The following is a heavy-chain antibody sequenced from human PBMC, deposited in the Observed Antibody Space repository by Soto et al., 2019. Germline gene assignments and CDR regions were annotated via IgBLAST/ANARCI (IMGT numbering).Heavy chain of an antibody. J-gene: IGHJ4*02. CDR3: TKANRYCSGANCFTFDY. Sequence: PGGSMRVSCAAAEFNIRSYARSWVSQTTGKGLEWVSAISGSGGSTYYADSVKGRFTISRDNSKNTLSLQMNSLRAEDTAVYYCTKANRYCSGANCFTFDYWGLGTLVTVSS. V-gene: IGHV3-23*01. CDR2: ISGSGGST. CDR1: EFNIRSYA. D-gene: IGHD2-15*01.